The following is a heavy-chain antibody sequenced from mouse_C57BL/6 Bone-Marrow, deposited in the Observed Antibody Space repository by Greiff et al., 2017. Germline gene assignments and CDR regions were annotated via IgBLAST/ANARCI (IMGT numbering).Heavy chain of an antibody. D-gene: IGHD2-5*01. CDR2: IDPSDSYT. V-gene: IGHV1-50*01. Sequence: VQLQQPGAELVKPGASVKLSCKASGYTFTSYWMQWVKQRPGQGLEWIGEIDPSDSYTNYNQKFKGKATLTVDTSSSTAYMQLSSLTSEDSAVYYCARYYYSNYVGFAYWGQGTLVTVSA. J-gene: IGHJ3*01. CDR3: ARYYYSNYVGFAY. CDR1: GYTFTSYW.